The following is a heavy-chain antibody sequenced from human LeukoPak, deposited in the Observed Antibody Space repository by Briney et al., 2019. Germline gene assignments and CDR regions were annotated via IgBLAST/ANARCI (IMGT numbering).Heavy chain of an antibody. CDR3: ASTPGFWSGYRHFDY. D-gene: IGHD3-3*01. J-gene: IGHJ4*02. CDR2: ISYDGSNK. CDR1: GFTFSSYA. Sequence: GGSLRLSCAASGFTFSSYAMHWVRQAPGKGLEWVAVISYDGSNKYYADSVKGRFTISRDNSKNTLYLQMNSLRAEDTAVYYCASTPGFWSGYRHFDYWGQGTLVTVSS. V-gene: IGHV3-30*04.